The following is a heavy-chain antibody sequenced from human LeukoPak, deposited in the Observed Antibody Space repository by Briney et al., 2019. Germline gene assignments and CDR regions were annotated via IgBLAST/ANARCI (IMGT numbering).Heavy chain of an antibody. CDR2: ITKNGAKI. CDR1: GFAFSSYS. J-gene: IGHJ6*03. D-gene: IGHD1-26*01. CDR3: ASGYYMDV. Sequence: GGSLRLSCSASGFAFSSYSMSWVRRTPEKGLEWVSAITKNGAKIYYADSVKGRFTISRDNAKNTLHLQMNSLRAEDTAVYYCASGYYMDVWGKGTTVTVSS. V-gene: IGHV3-23*01.